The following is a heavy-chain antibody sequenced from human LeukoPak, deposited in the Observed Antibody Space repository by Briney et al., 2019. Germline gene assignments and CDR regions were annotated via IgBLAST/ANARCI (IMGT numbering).Heavy chain of an antibody. CDR1: GFTFSSYW. CDR2: IKQDGSEK. CDR3: AREALLWFGTHYGMDV. J-gene: IGHJ6*02. D-gene: IGHD3-10*01. V-gene: IGHV3-7*01. Sequence: GGSLRLSCAASGFTFSSYWMSWVRQAPGKGLEWVANIKQDGSEKYYVDSVKGRFTISRDNAKNSLYLQMNSLRAEDTAVYYCAREALLWFGTHYGMDVWGQGTTVTVSS.